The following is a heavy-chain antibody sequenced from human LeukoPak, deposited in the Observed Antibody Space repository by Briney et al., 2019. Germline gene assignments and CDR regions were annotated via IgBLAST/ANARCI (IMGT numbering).Heavy chain of an antibody. CDR1: GYTFTSYD. CDR2: MNPNSGNT. Sequence: ASVKVSCKASGYTFTSYDINWVRQATGQGLEWMGWMNPNSGNTGYAQKFQGRVTITRNTSISTAYMELSSLRSEDTAGYYCARVNYYYYYMDVWGKGTTVTVSS. CDR3: ARVNYYYYYMDV. J-gene: IGHJ6*03. V-gene: IGHV1-8*03.